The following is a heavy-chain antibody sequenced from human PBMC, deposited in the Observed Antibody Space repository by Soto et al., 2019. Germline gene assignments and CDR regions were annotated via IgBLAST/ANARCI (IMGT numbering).Heavy chain of an antibody. CDR2: IFSSGNT. D-gene: IGHD3-16*01. CDR3: ARESPVYIGGAPTGAFDY. V-gene: IGHV4-30-4*01. CDR1: GVSISSGDHY. Sequence: TLSLTCTVSGVSISSGDHYWNWIRQPPGKGLEWIGFIFSSGNTYNNPSLKSRLTISLDTSKNQFSLKLSSVTAADTAVYFCARESPVYIGGAPTGAFDYCGQVTPVTVSA. J-gene: IGHJ4*02.